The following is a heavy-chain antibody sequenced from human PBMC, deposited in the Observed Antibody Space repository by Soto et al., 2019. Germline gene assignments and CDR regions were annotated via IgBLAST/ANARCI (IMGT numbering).Heavy chain of an antibody. CDR3: ARVRDLFDP. J-gene: IGHJ5*02. CDR2: IDHSGYT. D-gene: IGHD3-3*01. CDR1: GGSFSGYY. V-gene: IGHV4-34*01. Sequence: QVQLQQWGAGLLKPSETLSLTCAVYGGSFSGYYWNWIRQPPGKGLEWIGEIDHSGYTNYNPSLKSRVTISVDTSKNQISLRLTAVTAADTAVYYCARVRDLFDPWGQGTLVTVSS.